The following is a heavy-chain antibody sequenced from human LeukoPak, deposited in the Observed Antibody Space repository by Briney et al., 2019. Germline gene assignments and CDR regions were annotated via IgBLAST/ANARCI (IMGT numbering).Heavy chain of an antibody. D-gene: IGHD3-3*01. CDR1: GDTFSSYA. V-gene: IGHV1-69*06. J-gene: IGHJ4*02. CDR2: IIPIFGTA. Sequence: SVKVSCKASGDTFSSYAISWVRQAPGQGLEWMGGIIPIFGTANYAQKFQGRVTISADKSTSTAYMELSSLRSEDTAVYYCARDRYYDFWSGPHYFDYWGQGTLVTVSS. CDR3: ARDRYYDFWSGPHYFDY.